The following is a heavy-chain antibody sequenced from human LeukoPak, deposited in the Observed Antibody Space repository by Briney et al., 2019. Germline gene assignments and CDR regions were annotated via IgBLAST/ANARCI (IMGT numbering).Heavy chain of an antibody. CDR1: GFTFSSYT. CDR2: ISSSSSYI. Sequence: KSGGSLRLSCAASGFTFSSYTMSWVRQAPGKGLEWVSSISSSSSYIYYADSVKGRFTISRDNAKNSLYLQMNSLRAEDTAVYYCARAVTYYYGSVTYDWFDPWGQGTLVTVSS. CDR3: ARAVTYYYGSVTYDWFDP. J-gene: IGHJ5*02. D-gene: IGHD3-10*01. V-gene: IGHV3-21*01.